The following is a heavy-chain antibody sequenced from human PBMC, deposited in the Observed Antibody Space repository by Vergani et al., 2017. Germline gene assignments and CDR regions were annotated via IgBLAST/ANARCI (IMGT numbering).Heavy chain of an antibody. Sequence: QVQLQESGPGLVKPSETLSLTCTVSGGSISSYYWSWIRQPPGKGLEWIGYIYYSGSTNYNPSLKSRVTISVDTSKNQFSLKLSSVTAADTAEYYCARTLGGELSPYHFDYWGQGTLVTVSS. D-gene: IGHD3-10*01. V-gene: IGHV4-59*01. CDR1: GGSISSYY. CDR2: IYYSGST. J-gene: IGHJ4*02. CDR3: ARTLGGELSPYHFDY.